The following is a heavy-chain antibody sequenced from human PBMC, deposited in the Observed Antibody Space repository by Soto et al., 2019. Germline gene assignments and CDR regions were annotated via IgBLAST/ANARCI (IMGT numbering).Heavy chain of an antibody. D-gene: IGHD5-18*01. Sequence: ASVKVSCKASRGTFSSYAISWVRQAPGQGLEWMGGISPYFGTANYAQKLQGRVTMTTDTSTSTAYMELRSLRSDDTAVYYCAREEDTAMVDYWGQGTLVTVSS. J-gene: IGHJ4*02. CDR1: RGTFSSYA. CDR2: ISPYFGTA. V-gene: IGHV1-18*01. CDR3: AREEDTAMVDY.